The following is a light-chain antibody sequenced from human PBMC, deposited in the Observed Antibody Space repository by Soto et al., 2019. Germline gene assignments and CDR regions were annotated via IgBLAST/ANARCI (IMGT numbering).Light chain of an antibody. CDR3: NSYTISSTRV. CDR2: DVS. CDR1: SSDVGGYNY. Sequence: QSALTQPASVSGSPGQSITISCTGTSSDVGGYNYVSWYQQHPGKAPKLMIYDVSTRPSGVSNRFSGSKSGNTASLTISGLQAEDEADYYCNSYTISSTRVFGGGTKLTVL. V-gene: IGLV2-14*01. J-gene: IGLJ3*02.